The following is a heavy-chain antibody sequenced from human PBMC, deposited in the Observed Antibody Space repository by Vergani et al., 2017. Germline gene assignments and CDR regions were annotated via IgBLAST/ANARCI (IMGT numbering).Heavy chain of an antibody. Sequence: QLQLQESGSGLVKPSQTLSLTCAVSGDSITNGGFSWNWIRQPPGKGPEWIGYIFPSGISDYNPSLKNRVSISLDKSKNQFYLWVNSVTAADTAVYFCARASLRALVGYYYYMDVWGKGKTVVVSS. CDR2: IFPSGIS. CDR3: ARASLRALVGYYYYMDV. D-gene: IGHD3-16*02. V-gene: IGHV4-30-2*01. J-gene: IGHJ6*03. CDR1: GDSITNGGFS.